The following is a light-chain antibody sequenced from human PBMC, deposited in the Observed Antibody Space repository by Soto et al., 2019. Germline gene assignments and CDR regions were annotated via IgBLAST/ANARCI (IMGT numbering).Light chain of an antibody. CDR1: QSVYSN. J-gene: IGKJ4*01. CDR2: DAS. CDR3: QQYTNLPLT. Sequence: EIVMTQSPVTLSASPGEGVTLSCRASQSVYSNLAWYQQKPGQAPRLLIYDASARAPDIPARFSGSGSGTEFPLTVRRTQAEDFAVYYCQQYTNLPLTFGGGTRVEIK. V-gene: IGKV3-15*01.